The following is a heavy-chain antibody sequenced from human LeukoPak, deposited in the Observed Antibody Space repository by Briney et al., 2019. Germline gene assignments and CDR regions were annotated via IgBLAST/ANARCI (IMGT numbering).Heavy chain of an antibody. CDR3: AKDGSVITFGGVIVFDY. CDR2: IRYDGSNK. V-gene: IGHV3-30*02. D-gene: IGHD3-16*02. J-gene: IGHJ4*02. CDR1: GFTFSSYG. Sequence: GGSLRLSCAASGFTFSSYGMHWVRQAPGKGLEWVAFIRYDGSNKYYADSVKGRFTISRDNSKNTLYLQMNSLRAEDTAVYYCAKDGSVITFGGVIVFDYWGQGTLVTVSS.